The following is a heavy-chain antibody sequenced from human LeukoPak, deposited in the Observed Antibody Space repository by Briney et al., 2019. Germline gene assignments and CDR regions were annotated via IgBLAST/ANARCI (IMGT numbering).Heavy chain of an antibody. J-gene: IGHJ4*02. CDR2: ISYDGSNK. CDR3: ARDGHDFWSGYPDY. Sequence: PGRSLRLSCAASGFTFSSYAMHWVRQAPGKGLEWVAVISYDGSNKYYADSVKGRFTISRDNSKNTLYLQMNSLRAEDTAVYYCARDGHDFWSGYPDYWGQGTLVTVSS. V-gene: IGHV3-30-3*01. CDR1: GFTFSSYA. D-gene: IGHD3-3*01.